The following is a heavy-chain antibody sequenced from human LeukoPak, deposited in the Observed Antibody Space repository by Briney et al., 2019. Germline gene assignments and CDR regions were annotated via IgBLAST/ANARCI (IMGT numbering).Heavy chain of an antibody. Sequence: GGSLRLSCAASGFTFSSYSMNWVRQAPGKGLEWVSSISSSSSYIYYADSVKGRFTISRDNAKNSLYLQMNSLRAEDTAVYYCARSDILTGYPDYWGQGTLVTVSS. CDR3: ARSDILTGYPDY. CDR1: GFTFSSYS. D-gene: IGHD3-9*01. J-gene: IGHJ4*02. V-gene: IGHV3-21*01. CDR2: ISSSSSYI.